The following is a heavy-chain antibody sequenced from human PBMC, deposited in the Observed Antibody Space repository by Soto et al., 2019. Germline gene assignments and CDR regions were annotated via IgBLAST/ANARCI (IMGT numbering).Heavy chain of an antibody. Sequence: GGSLRLSCAASGFTFSSYAMSWVRQAPGKGLEWVSAISGSGGSTYYADSVKGRFTISRDNSKNTLYLQMNSLRAEDTAVYYCAKDYYDILTGSHFDYWGQGTLVTVSS. D-gene: IGHD3-9*01. CDR1: GFTFSSYA. CDR3: AKDYYDILTGSHFDY. CDR2: ISGSGGST. V-gene: IGHV3-23*01. J-gene: IGHJ4*02.